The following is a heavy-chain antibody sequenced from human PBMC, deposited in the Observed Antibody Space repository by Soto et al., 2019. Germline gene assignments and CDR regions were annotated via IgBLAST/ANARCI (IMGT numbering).Heavy chain of an antibody. J-gene: IGHJ6*02. CDR3: ARDRPAADIYYYYYGMDV. CDR2: ISAYNGNT. Sequence: SVKVSCKASGYTFTGYGISWVRQAPGQGLEWMGWISAYNGNTNYAQKLQGRVTMTTDTSTSTAYMELRSLRSDDTAVYYCARDRPAADIYYYYYGMDVWGQGTTVTVSS. D-gene: IGHD2-2*01. CDR1: GYTFTGYG. V-gene: IGHV1-18*01.